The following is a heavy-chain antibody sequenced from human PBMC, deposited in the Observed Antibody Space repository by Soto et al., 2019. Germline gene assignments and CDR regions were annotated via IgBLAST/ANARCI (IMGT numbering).Heavy chain of an antibody. V-gene: IGHV4-30-4*01. CDR3: ARGRGYYDSSGYYYYGRYFQH. J-gene: IGHJ1*01. Sequence: QVQLQESGPGLVKPSQTLSLTCTVSGGSISSGDYYWSWIRQPPGKGLEWIGYIYYSGSTYYNPSLKSRVTISVYTSKNQFSLKLSSVTAADTAVYYCARGRGYYDSSGYYYYGRYFQHWGQGTLVTVSS. CDR1: GGSISSGDYY. D-gene: IGHD3-22*01. CDR2: IYYSGST.